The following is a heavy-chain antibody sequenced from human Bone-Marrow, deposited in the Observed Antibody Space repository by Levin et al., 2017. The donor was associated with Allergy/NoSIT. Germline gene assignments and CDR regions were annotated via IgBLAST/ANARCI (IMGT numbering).Heavy chain of an antibody. Sequence: SCAASGFTFSTAWMSWVRQAPGKGLEWVGRIKKKTDGGTTDYAAPVKGRFTISRDDSKNTLYLQMNSLKTEDTAVYYCTTDEWSWGQGALVTVSS. D-gene: IGHD3-3*01. CDR2: IKKKTDGGTT. CDR1: GFTFSTAW. V-gene: IGHV3-15*01. CDR3: TTDEWS. J-gene: IGHJ4*02.